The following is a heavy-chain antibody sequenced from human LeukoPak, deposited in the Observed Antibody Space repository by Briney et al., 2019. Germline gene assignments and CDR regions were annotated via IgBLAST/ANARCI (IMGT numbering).Heavy chain of an antibody. CDR3: AREYSGDDAGLDY. V-gene: IGHV3-33*01. J-gene: IGHJ4*02. CDR1: GFTFSNYG. CDR2: IWYDGSNK. D-gene: IGHD5-12*01. Sequence: PGRSLRLSCAASGFTFSNYGMHWVRQAPGKGLEWVAVIWYDGSNKYYVDSVKGRFTISRDNSKNTLFLQMTSLSVEDTAVYYCAREYSGDDAGLDYWGQGTLVTVSS.